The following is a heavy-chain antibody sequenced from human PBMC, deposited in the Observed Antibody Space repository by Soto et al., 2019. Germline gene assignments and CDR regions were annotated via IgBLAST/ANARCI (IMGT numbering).Heavy chain of an antibody. D-gene: IGHD2-15*01. V-gene: IGHV3-53*01. CDR1: GFSVSDNY. CDR2: IYRGGTI. Sequence: EVRLVESGGGLIQPGGSLTVSCAASGFSVSDNYISWVRQPPGKGLEWVSVIYRGGTIFYAESVKGRFIISRDSSKNTMYLQMNTLRGEDTATYYCARVSCSGGGCYPDWYFDLWGRGTLVTVSS. CDR3: ARVSCSGGGCYPDWYFDL. J-gene: IGHJ2*01.